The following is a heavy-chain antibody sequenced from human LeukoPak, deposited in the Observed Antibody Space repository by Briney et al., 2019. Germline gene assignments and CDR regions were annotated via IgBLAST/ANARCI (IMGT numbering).Heavy chain of an antibody. D-gene: IGHD1-7*01. Sequence: SETLSLTCTVSGYSISSGYYWGWSRQPPGKGLEWIGSIYHSGSTYYNPSLKSRVTISVDTSKNQFSLKLSSVTVADTAVYYCAGYNWNYEFSYWGQGTLVTVSS. CDR3: AGYNWNYEFSY. V-gene: IGHV4-38-2*02. CDR2: IYHSGST. CDR1: GYSISSGYY. J-gene: IGHJ4*02.